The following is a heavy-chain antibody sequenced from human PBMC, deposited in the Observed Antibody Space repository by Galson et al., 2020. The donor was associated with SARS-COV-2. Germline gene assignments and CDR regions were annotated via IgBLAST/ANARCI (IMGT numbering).Heavy chain of an antibody. V-gene: IGHV4-31*03. J-gene: IGHJ4*02. CDR1: GDSMTSGTYY. D-gene: IGHD3-10*01. CDR3: ARLNSPGVHYFDY. CDR2: THYTGIT. Sequence: ETSEPLSLTCTVFGDSMTSGTYYWSWIRPHPEKGLEWIGYTHYTGITYYNPSLKSRVAISLDTSETQFSLKMNSVTAADTAVYYCARLNSPGVHYFDYWGQGALVTVSS.